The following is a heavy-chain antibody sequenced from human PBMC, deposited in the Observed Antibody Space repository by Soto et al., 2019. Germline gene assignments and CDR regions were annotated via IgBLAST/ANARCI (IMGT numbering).Heavy chain of an antibody. CDR1: GGTFSSYA. J-gene: IGHJ6*02. V-gene: IGHV1-69*13. D-gene: IGHD3-3*01. CDR2: IIPIFGTA. Sequence: SVKVSCKASGGTFSSYAISWVRQAPGQGLEWMGGIIPIFGTANYAQKFQGRVTITADESTSTAYMELSSLRSEDTAVYYCAREDDFWSGIRGGTYYYYGMDVWGQGTTVTVSS. CDR3: AREDDFWSGIRGGTYYYYGMDV.